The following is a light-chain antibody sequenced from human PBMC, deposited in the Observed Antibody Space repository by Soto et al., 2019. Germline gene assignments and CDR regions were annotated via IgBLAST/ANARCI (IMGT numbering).Light chain of an antibody. CDR2: GDD. V-gene: IGLV1-44*01. J-gene: IGLJ3*02. Sequence: QSVLTQPPSTSGTPGQRVAISCSGTSSNIGSHTVNWYQQLPGTAPKLLIYGDDQRPSGIPDRFSGSKSGTSASLAISGLHSEDGGDYDCASWDDRLKGPVFGGGTKVTVL. CDR3: ASWDDRLKGPV. CDR1: SSNIGSHT.